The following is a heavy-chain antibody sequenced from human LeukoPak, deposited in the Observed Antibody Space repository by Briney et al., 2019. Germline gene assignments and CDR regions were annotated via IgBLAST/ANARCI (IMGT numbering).Heavy chain of an antibody. J-gene: IGHJ4*02. Sequence: GGSLRFSCAASGFTVSSNYMSWVRQAPGKGLEWVSVIYSGGSTYYADSVKGRFTISRDNSKNTLYLQMNSLRAEDTAVYYCARDLSSGWYDYWGQGTLVTVSS. CDR2: IYSGGST. CDR1: GFTVSSNY. CDR3: ARDLSSGWYDY. V-gene: IGHV3-66*02. D-gene: IGHD6-19*01.